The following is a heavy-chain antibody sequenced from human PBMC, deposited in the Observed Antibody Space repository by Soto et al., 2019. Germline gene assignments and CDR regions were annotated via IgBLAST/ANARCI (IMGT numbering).Heavy chain of an antibody. J-gene: IGHJ5*02. V-gene: IGHV1-2*02. CDR2: IFPNSGAT. Sequence: DSVKVSCKASGYIFTGFYIHWVRQAPGQGLEWMGWIFPNSGATNYAQKFQGRVTMTRDTSISTGYMDLTRLTSDDTAVYYCARGRSLKWNWFDPWGQGTLVTVSS. CDR1: GYIFTGFY. CDR3: ARGRSLKWNWFDP. D-gene: IGHD2-15*01.